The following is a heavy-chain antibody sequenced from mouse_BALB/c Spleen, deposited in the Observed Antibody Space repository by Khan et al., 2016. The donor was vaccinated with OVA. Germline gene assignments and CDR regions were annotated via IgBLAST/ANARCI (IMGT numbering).Heavy chain of an antibody. CDR3: ARDYGSSYLFFDY. CDR2: ITYSGSP. D-gene: IGHD1-1*01. V-gene: IGHV3-2*02. CDR1: GYSITSDYA. Sequence: EVQLQESGPGLVKPSQSLSLTCTVTGYSITSDYAWNWIRQFPGNKLEWMAYITYSGSPGYNPSLKGRISITRDTSKNQFFLQLNSVTTEDTATYYWARDYGSSYLFFDYWGQGTTLTVSS. J-gene: IGHJ2*01.